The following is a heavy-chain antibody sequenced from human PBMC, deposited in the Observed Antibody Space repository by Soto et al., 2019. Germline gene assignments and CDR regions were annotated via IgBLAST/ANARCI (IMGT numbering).Heavy chain of an antibody. CDR3: AGRIRGDYSFDF. Sequence: SGPTLVNPTQTLTLTCSISGFSLTASETRVSWIRQPPGKALEWLARIDWDDEKFYRTSLKRRLTISKDTSTNQVVLTITNMDPVDTATYYCAGRIRGDYSFDFWGQGALVTVSS. D-gene: IGHD4-17*01. J-gene: IGHJ4*02. V-gene: IGHV2-70*04. CDR1: GFSLTASETR. CDR2: IDWDDEK.